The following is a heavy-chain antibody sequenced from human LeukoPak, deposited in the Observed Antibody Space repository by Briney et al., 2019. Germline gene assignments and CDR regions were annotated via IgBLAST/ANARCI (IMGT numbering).Heavy chain of an antibody. CDR3: AKTLFGFSYGKIDY. CDR1: GFSLRKHP. Sequence: GGSLRLSCAASGFSLRKHPMHWVRQAPGKGLEFVSAISGDGGTTFYASSVKGRFTISRDNSKNTLYLDMNNLRAEDTALYFCAKTLFGFSYGKIDYWGQGTLVTVSS. CDR2: ISGDGGTT. J-gene: IGHJ4*02. D-gene: IGHD5-18*01. V-gene: IGHV3-64*01.